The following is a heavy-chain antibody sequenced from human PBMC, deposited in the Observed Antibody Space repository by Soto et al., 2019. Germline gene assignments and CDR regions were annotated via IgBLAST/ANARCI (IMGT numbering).Heavy chain of an antibody. D-gene: IGHD3-22*01. Sequence: ASVKVSCKASGYTFTGYYMHWVRQAPGQGLEWMGWINPNSGGTIYAQKFQGRVTMTRDTSISTAYMELSRLRSDDTAVYYCARTRITMIVGYYGMDVWGQGTTVTVSS. V-gene: IGHV1-2*02. J-gene: IGHJ6*02. CDR1: GYTFTGYY. CDR3: ARTRITMIVGYYGMDV. CDR2: INPNSGGT.